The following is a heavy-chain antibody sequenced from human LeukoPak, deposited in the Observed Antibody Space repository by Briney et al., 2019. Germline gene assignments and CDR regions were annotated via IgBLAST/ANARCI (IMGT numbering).Heavy chain of an antibody. CDR3: ARRWNYGRNYYIDV. J-gene: IGHJ6*03. V-gene: IGHV4-34*01. CDR1: GGSFSNYY. Sequence: SETLSLTCAVYGGSFSNYYWSWIRQPPGKGVEWIGEINDSGRTNYNPSLMSRVTVSVDTSKKQFSLRLTSVTATDTAVYYCARRWNYGRNYYIDVWGKGATVSVSS. D-gene: IGHD1-7*01. CDR2: INDSGRT.